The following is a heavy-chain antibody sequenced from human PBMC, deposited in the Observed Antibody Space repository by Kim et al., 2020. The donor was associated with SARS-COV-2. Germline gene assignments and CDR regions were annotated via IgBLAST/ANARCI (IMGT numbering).Heavy chain of an antibody. Sequence: SETLSLTCAVYGGSFSGYYWSWIRQPPGKGLEWIGEINHSGSTNYNPSLKSRVTISVDTSKNQFSLKLSSVTAADTAVYYCARGRHFTPDWFDPWGQGTLVTVSS. V-gene: IGHV4-34*01. J-gene: IGHJ5*02. CDR2: INHSGST. CDR3: ARGRHFTPDWFDP. CDR1: GGSFSGYY. D-gene: IGHD2-15*01.